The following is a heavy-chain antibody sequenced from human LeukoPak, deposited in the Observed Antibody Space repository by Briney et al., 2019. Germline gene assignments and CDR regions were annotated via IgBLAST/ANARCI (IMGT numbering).Heavy chain of an antibody. CDR2: INPNSGGT. V-gene: IGHV1-2*06. Sequence: ASVKVSFKASGYTFTSYYMHWVRQVPGQGLEWMGRINPNSGGTNYAQKFQGRVTMTRDTSISTAYMELSRLRSDDTAVYYCARGTVGATGSDYWGQGTLVTVSS. J-gene: IGHJ4*02. D-gene: IGHD1-26*01. CDR3: ARGTVGATGSDY. CDR1: GYTFTSYY.